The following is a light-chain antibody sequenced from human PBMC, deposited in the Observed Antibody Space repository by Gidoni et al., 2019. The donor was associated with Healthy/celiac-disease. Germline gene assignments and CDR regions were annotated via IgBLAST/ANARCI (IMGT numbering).Light chain of an antibody. J-gene: IGKJ2*01. Sequence: ATLSCRASQSVSSNLAWYQQKPGQAPRLLIDGASTRATGIPARFSGSGSGTEFTLTISSLQSEEFAVYYCQQYNNWPPYTFAQGTKLEIK. CDR2: GAS. CDR3: QQYNNWPPYT. V-gene: IGKV3-15*01. CDR1: QSVSSN.